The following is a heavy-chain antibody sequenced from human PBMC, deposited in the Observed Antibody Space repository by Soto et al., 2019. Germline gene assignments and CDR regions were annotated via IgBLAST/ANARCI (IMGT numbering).Heavy chain of an antibody. CDR1: GVTFSNSW. CDR3: ARVGLYGDFNWYFDL. J-gene: IGHJ2*01. V-gene: IGHV3-48*02. D-gene: IGHD4-17*01. CDR2: ISSSSSTI. Sequence: GGSLRLSCAASGVTFSNSWMSWVRQAPGKGLEWVSYISSSSSTIYYADSVKGRFTISRDNAKNSLYLQMNSLRDEDTAVYYCARVGLYGDFNWYFDLWGRGTLVTVSS.